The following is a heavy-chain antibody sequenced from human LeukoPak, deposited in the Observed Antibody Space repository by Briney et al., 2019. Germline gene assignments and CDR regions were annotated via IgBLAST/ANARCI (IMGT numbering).Heavy chain of an antibody. CDR1: GFTFSSYA. D-gene: IGHD3-22*01. V-gene: IGHV3-23*01. CDR2: ISGSGGST. J-gene: IGHJ3*02. CDR3: ALTYYYDSSGPDAFDI. Sequence: GGSLRLSCAASGFTFSSYAMSWVRQAPGKGLEWVSAISGSGGSTYYAASVKGRFTISRDNSKNTLYLQMNSLRAEDTAVYYCALTYYYDSSGPDAFDIWGQGTMVTVSS.